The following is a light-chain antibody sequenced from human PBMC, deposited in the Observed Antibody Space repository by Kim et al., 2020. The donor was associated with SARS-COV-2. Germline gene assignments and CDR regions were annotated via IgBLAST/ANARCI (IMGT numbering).Light chain of an antibody. CDR3: QAWDSSTVV. V-gene: IGLV3-1*01. Sequence: VSPGQTASITCSGNKLGDKYACWYQQKPGQSPVLVIYQDSKRPSGIPERFSGSNSGNTATLTIGGTQAMDEADYYCQAWDSSTVVFGGGTQLTVL. J-gene: IGLJ2*01. CDR2: QDS. CDR1: KLGDKY.